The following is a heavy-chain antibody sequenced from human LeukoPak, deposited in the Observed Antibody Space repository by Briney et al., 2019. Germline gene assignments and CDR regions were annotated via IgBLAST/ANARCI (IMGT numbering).Heavy chain of an antibody. CDR3: ARHRYYDSWVHTGAFDI. J-gene: IGHJ3*02. CDR1: GDSITSRTYY. CDR2: IYYSGTT. V-gene: IGHV4-39*01. Sequence: PSETLSLTCTVTGDSITSRTYYWAWIRQPAGKGLEWIGTIYYSGTTYYNPSLKSRVTISLDTSSNQLSLGLTSVIAMDTAIYYCARHRYYDSWVHTGAFDIWGHGTTVTVPS. D-gene: IGHD3-3*01.